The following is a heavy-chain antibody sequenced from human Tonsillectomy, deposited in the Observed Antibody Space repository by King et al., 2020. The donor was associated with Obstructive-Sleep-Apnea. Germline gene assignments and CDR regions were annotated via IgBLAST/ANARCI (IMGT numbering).Heavy chain of an antibody. CDR2: ISLDGSNK. CDR1: GFTFSCYG. D-gene: IGHD1-14*01. CDR3: AKDHLRIGSDVDY. J-gene: IGHJ4*02. Sequence: VQLVESGGGVVQPGRSLRLSCAASGFTFSCYGMDLVRPGPGKGVEWVSVISLDGSNKYYGDSAKGRFTISSDNSKNTLYLQMNSLRAEDTAVYYCAKDHLRIGSDVDYWGQGTLVTVSS. V-gene: IGHV3-30*18.